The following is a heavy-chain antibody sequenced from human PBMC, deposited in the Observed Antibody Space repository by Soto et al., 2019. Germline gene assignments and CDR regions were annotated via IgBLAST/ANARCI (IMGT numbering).Heavy chain of an antibody. V-gene: IGHV1-69*02. CDR1: GGTFSSYT. CDR3: ARSVAVVVIEDLDAFDI. J-gene: IGHJ3*02. D-gene: IGHD3-22*01. Sequence: QVQLVQSGAEVKKPGSSVKVSCKASGGTFSSYTISWVRQAPGQGLEWMGRIIPILGIANYAQKFQGRVTITADKSTSTAYMELSSLRSEDTAVYYCARSVAVVVIEDLDAFDIWGQGTMVTVSS. CDR2: IIPILGIA.